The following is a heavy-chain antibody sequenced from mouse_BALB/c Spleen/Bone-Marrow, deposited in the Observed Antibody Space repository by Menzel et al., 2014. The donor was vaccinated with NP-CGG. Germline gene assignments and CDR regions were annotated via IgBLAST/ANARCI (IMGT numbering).Heavy chain of an antibody. Sequence: VQLQQSGAELVRPGSSVKISCKASGYAFSSYWMNWVKQRPGQGLEWIGQIYPGDGDTNYNGKFKGKATLTADKSSSTAYMQLSSLTSEDSAVYFCARSGGYYVDYWGQGTTLTVSS. CDR1: GYAFSSYW. V-gene: IGHV1-80*01. J-gene: IGHJ2*01. CDR3: ARSGGYYVDY. CDR2: IYPGDGDT. D-gene: IGHD3-1*01.